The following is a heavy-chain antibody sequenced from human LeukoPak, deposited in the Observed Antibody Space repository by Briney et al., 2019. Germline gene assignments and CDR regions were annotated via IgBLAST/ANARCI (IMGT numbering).Heavy chain of an antibody. Sequence: SETLSLTCTVSGGSISSNNYYWGWIRQPPGKGLEWIGFTYDSGTTNYNPSLNSRVTISVYTSKKQFSLNLGSVTAADTAIYYCARSPHGGALYGLDVWGQGTTVTVSS. CDR3: ARSPHGGALYGLDV. J-gene: IGHJ6*02. V-gene: IGHV4-61*05. CDR2: TYDSGTT. CDR1: GGSISSNNYY. D-gene: IGHD3-16*01.